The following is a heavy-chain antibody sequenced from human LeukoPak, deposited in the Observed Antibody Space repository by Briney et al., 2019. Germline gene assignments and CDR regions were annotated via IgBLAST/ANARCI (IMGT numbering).Heavy chain of an antibody. J-gene: IGHJ4*02. D-gene: IGHD6-19*01. Sequence: SETLSLTCTVSGGSISSYYWSWIRQTPGKGLEWIGYIYDSGTTNYNPSLRSRVAISLDTSKNQFSLKLSSVTAADTAVYYCARGEPAFSSGWYTYYFDYWGQGTLVTVSS. CDR3: ARGEPAFSSGWYTYYFDY. V-gene: IGHV4-59*01. CDR1: GGSISSYY. CDR2: IYDSGTT.